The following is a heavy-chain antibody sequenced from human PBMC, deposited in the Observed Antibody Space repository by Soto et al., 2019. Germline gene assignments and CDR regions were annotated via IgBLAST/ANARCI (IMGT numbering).Heavy chain of an antibody. Sequence: GGSLRLSCAASGFTFSSYSMNWVRQAPGKGLEWVSSISSSSYIYYADSVKGRFTISRDNAKNSLYLQMNSLRAEDTAVYYCARGDIVVVPAAPTYYYYGMDVWGQGTTVTVSS. J-gene: IGHJ6*02. CDR1: GFTFSSYS. V-gene: IGHV3-21*01. CDR3: ARGDIVVVPAAPTYYYYGMDV. D-gene: IGHD2-2*01. CDR2: ISSSSYI.